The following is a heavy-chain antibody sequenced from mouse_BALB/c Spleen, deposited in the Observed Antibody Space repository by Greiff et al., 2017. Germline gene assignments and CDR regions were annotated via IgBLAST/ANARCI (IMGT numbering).Heavy chain of an antibody. CDR2: ISSGGST. V-gene: IGHV5-6-5*01. CDR1: GFTFSSYA. Sequence: DVMLVESGGGLVKPGGSLKLSCAASGFTFSSYATSWVRQTPEKRLEWVASISSGGSTYYPDSVKGRFTISRDNARNILYLQMSSLRSEDTAMYYCARESPFAYWGQGTLVTVSA. CDR3: ARESPFAY. J-gene: IGHJ3*01.